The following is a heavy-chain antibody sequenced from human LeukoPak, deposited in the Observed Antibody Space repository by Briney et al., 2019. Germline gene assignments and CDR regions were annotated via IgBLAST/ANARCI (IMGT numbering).Heavy chain of an antibody. V-gene: IGHV1-24*01. Sequence: ASVKVSCKVSGYTLTELSMHWVRQAPGKGLEWMGGFDPEDGETIYPQKFQGRVTMTEDTSTDTAYMELSSLRSEDTAVYYCATWRSGYYYFDYWGQGTLVTVSS. J-gene: IGHJ4*02. D-gene: IGHD3-3*01. CDR3: ATWRSGYYYFDY. CDR1: GYTLTELS. CDR2: FDPEDGET.